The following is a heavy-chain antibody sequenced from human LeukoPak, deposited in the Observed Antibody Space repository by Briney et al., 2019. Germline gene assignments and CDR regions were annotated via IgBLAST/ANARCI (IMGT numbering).Heavy chain of an antibody. Sequence: PSETLSLTCAVYGGSFSGYYWSWIRQPPGKGLEWIGEINHSGSTNYNPSLKGRVTISVDTSKNQFSLKLSSVTAADTAVYYCARRSGYYDSSGYYYGAFDIWGQGTMVTVSS. J-gene: IGHJ3*02. V-gene: IGHV4-34*01. CDR1: GGSFSGYY. CDR3: ARRSGYYDSSGYYYGAFDI. D-gene: IGHD3-22*01. CDR2: INHSGST.